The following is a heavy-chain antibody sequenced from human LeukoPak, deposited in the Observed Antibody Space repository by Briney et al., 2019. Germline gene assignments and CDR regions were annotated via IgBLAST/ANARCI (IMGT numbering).Heavy chain of an antibody. J-gene: IGHJ3*02. Sequence: SETLSLTCTVSGGSISSSRFFWAWIRQPPGKGLEWIGYIYYSGSTNYNPSLKSRVTISVDTSKNQFSLKLSSVTAADTAVYYCALPGSWRTPRAFDIWGQGTMVTVSS. CDR3: ALPGSWRTPRAFDI. D-gene: IGHD2-15*01. CDR2: IYYSGST. CDR1: GGSISSSRFF. V-gene: IGHV4-61*05.